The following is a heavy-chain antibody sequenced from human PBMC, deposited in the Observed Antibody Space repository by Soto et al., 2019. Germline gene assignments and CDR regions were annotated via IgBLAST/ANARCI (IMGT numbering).Heavy chain of an antibody. V-gene: IGHV4-30-4*01. CDR3: ASLRILPPYCSSTSCYYYGMDV. D-gene: IGHD2-2*01. CDR2: IYYSGST. Sequence: QSQTLSLTCTVSGGSISSGDYYWSWIRQPPGKGLEWIGYIYYSGSTYYNPSLKSRVTISVDTSKNQFSLKLSSVTAADTAVYYCASLRILPPYCSSTSCYYYGMDVWGQGTTVTVSS. CDR1: GGSISSGDYY. J-gene: IGHJ6*02.